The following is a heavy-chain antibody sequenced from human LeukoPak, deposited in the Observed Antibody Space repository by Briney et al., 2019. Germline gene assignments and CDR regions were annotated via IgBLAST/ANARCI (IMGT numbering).Heavy chain of an antibody. Sequence: SVKVSCKASGGTFSSYAISWVRQAPGQGLEWMGGIIPIFGTANYAQKFQGRVTITADESTSTAYMELSSLRSEETAVYYCARDKIGVVPAFTDAFDIWGQGTMVTVSS. CDR2: IIPIFGTA. CDR3: ARDKIGVVPAFTDAFDI. D-gene: IGHD2-2*01. V-gene: IGHV1-69*13. CDR1: GGTFSSYA. J-gene: IGHJ3*02.